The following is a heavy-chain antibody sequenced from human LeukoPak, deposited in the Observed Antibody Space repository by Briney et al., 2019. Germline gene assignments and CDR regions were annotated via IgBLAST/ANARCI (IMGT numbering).Heavy chain of an antibody. Sequence: SQTLSLTCVISGDSVSSNSASWNWISQSPSRGLEWLGRTYYRSKWYNDYVVSVKSRMAINPDTSKNQFSLQLNSVTPEDTAVYYCARGSTALFDFWGQGTLVTVSS. J-gene: IGHJ4*02. V-gene: IGHV6-1*01. CDR1: GDSVSSNSAS. D-gene: IGHD1-26*01. CDR2: TYYRSKWYN. CDR3: ARGSTALFDF.